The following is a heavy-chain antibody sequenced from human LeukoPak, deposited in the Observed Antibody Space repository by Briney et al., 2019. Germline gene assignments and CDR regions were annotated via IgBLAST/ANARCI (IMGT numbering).Heavy chain of an antibody. CDR2: IYPGDSDT. CDR3: AKLSATYHLDY. CDR1: GFSFSTSW. Sequence: GESLKISCKGSGFSFSTSWIGWVRQMPGKGLEWMGIIYPGDSDTSYSPSFQGQVTISADKSINTAYLQWSSLRAPDAAIYYCAKLSATYHLDYWGQGTLVTVSS. V-gene: IGHV5-51*01. J-gene: IGHJ4*02. D-gene: IGHD1-14*01.